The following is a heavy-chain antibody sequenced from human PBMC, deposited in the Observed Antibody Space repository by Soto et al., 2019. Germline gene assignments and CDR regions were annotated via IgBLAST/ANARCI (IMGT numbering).Heavy chain of an antibody. CDR1: GFTFSSYG. J-gene: IGHJ4*02. CDR2: ISFDGSNK. CDR3: AKDRGLWFGESRYFDY. D-gene: IGHD3-10*01. Sequence: QVRLVESGGGVVQPGRSLRLSCAASGFTFSSYGMHWVRQAPGKGLEWVAVISFDGSNKYYADSVKGRFTISRDNSKNTLYLQMNSLRAEDTAVYYCAKDRGLWFGESRYFDYWGQGTLITVSS. V-gene: IGHV3-30*18.